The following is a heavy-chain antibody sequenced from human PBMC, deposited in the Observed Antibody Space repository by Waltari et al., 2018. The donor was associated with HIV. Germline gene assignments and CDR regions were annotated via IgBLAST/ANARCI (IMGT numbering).Heavy chain of an antibody. D-gene: IGHD3-10*02. CDR3: ARGPMYRWFDP. CDR2: ISWQSGNI. CDR1: GFKFDDYA. Sequence: EVQLVESGGDLVQPGGSLSLSCADSGFKFDDYAMHWVWQAPGKGLEGVSGISWQSGNIAYADSVKGRFTISREHAKNSLYLQMSSLRAEDTAFYYCARGPMYRWFDPWGQGTLVTVSS. J-gene: IGHJ5*02. V-gene: IGHV3-9*01.